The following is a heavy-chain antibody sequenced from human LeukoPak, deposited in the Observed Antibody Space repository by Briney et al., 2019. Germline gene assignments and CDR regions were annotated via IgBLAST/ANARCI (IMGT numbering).Heavy chain of an antibody. CDR2: IDWDDDK. V-gene: IGHV2-70*20. J-gene: IGHJ4*02. CDR1: GFSLSTSGMC. Sequence: ESGPTLVKPTQTLTLTCTFSGFSLSTSGMCVSWVRQPPGKALEWLALIDWDDDKYYRTSLKTRLTISKDTSKNQVVLTMTNMDPVDTATYYCARIHRGLVSDYYFDYWGQGTLVTVSS. D-gene: IGHD2-8*01. CDR3: ARIHRGLVSDYYFDY.